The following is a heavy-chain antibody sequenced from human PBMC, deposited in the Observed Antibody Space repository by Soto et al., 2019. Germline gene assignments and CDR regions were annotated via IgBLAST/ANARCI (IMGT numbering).Heavy chain of an antibody. CDR2: ISYDGSNK. J-gene: IGHJ4*02. D-gene: IGHD5-12*01. V-gene: IGHV3-30-3*01. CDR1: GFTFSSYA. CDR3: AREMATTYFDY. Sequence: QVQLVESGGGVVQPGRSLRLSCAASGFTFSSYAMHWVRQAPGKGLEWVAVISYDGSNKYYADSVKGRFSNSRDNSKNTLYLQMNSLRAEDTAVYYCAREMATTYFDYWGQGTLVTVSS.